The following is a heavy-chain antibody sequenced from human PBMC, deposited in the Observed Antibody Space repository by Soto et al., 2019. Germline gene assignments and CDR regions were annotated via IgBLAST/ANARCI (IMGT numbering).Heavy chain of an antibody. Sequence: VQLVESGGGLVQPGGSLRLSCAASGFSFSSYGMHWVRQAPGKGLEWVAVISYDGSNKYYADSVKGRFTISRDNSKNTLYLQMNSLRAEDTAVYYCAKGASIAVAGTFDYWGQGTLVTVSS. J-gene: IGHJ4*02. D-gene: IGHD6-19*01. CDR1: GFSFSSYG. V-gene: IGHV3-30*18. CDR2: ISYDGSNK. CDR3: AKGASIAVAGTFDY.